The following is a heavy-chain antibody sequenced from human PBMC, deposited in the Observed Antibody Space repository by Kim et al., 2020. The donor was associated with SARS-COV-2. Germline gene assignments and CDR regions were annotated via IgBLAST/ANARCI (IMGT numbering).Heavy chain of an antibody. Sequence: GGSLRLSCAASGFTFSSYWMSWVRQAPGKGLEWVANIKQDGSEKYYVDSVKGRFTISRDNAKDSLYLQMNSLRAEDTAVYYCARPREFRANPALGYSSSSWGQGTLVTVSS. CDR1: GFTFSSYW. D-gene: IGHD6-6*01. CDR3: ARPREFRANPALGYSSSS. CDR2: IKQDGSEK. J-gene: IGHJ4*02. V-gene: IGHV3-7*01.